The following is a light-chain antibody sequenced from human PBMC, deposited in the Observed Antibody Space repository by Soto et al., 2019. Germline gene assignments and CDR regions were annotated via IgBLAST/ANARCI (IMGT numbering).Light chain of an antibody. Sequence: EIVMTQSPATLSVSPGERATFSCRASQSVSSNLAWYQQKPGQAPRLLIYGASTRATGIPDRFSGSGSGTDFTLTISGLEPEDFALYYCQQYGVTPPNTFGGGTKVEV. CDR3: QQYGVTPPNT. V-gene: IGKV3D-15*01. J-gene: IGKJ4*01. CDR2: GAS. CDR1: QSVSSN.